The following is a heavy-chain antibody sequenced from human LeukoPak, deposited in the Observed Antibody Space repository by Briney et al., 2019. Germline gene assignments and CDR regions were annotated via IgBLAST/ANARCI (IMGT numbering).Heavy chain of an antibody. CDR3: ASILLSSGGWWYFDY. Sequence: GRSLRLSCAVSGFTFNNYGMHWVRQAPGKGLEWVAVIWYDGSDKYYADSVKGRFTISRDNSKNMLYLQMNSLRAEDTAAYYCASILLSSGGWWYFDYWGQGTLVTVSS. CDR1: GFTFNNYG. D-gene: IGHD6-19*01. V-gene: IGHV3-33*01. J-gene: IGHJ4*02. CDR2: IWYDGSDK.